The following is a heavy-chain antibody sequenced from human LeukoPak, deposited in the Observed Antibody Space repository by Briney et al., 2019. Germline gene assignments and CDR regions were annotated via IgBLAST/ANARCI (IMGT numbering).Heavy chain of an antibody. CDR1: GYTFIDYS. D-gene: IGHD2-15*01. CDR3: ATHCSGAACFDY. J-gene: IGHJ4*02. V-gene: IGHV1-2*02. Sequence: ASVKVSRKPSGYTFIDYSIHWVRQAPGQGLEWMGEINPNNGDTNFAPEFQGRVTMTSDTSITTAFMELSSLRYADTAIYYCATHCSGAACFDYWGQGTLVTVSS. CDR2: INPNNGDT.